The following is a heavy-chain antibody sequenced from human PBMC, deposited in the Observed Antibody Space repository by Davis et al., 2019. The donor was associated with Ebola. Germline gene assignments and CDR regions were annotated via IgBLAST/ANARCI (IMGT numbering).Heavy chain of an antibody. D-gene: IGHD3-3*01. Sequence: PGGSLRLSCVTSGFTFTNYWMHWVRQAPGKGLVWVSVIYSGGSTYYADSVKGRFTISRDNSKNTLYLQMNSLRAEDTAVYYCARDYDFWSGYLYYGMDVWGKGTTVTVSS. V-gene: IGHV3-53*01. CDR2: IYSGGST. CDR3: ARDYDFWSGYLYYGMDV. CDR1: GFTFTNYW. J-gene: IGHJ6*04.